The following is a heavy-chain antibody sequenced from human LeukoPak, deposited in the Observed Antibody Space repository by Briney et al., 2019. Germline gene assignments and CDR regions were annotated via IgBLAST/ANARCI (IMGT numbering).Heavy chain of an antibody. D-gene: IGHD5-18*01. J-gene: IGHJ4*02. Sequence: GGSLRLSCAASGFTFSSYAMSWVRQAPGKGLEWVSAISGSGGSTYYADSVKGRFTISRDNSKNTLYLQMNSLRAEDTAVYYCAKDGDDSYGFMVTSPHNDYWGQGTLVTVSS. CDR3: AKDGDDSYGFMVTSPHNDY. CDR2: ISGSGGST. CDR1: GFTFSSYA. V-gene: IGHV3-23*01.